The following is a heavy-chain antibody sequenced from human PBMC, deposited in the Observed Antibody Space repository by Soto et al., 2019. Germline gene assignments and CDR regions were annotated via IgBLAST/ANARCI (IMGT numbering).Heavy chain of an antibody. CDR2: ISWNNDRI. Sequence: VQVVESGGGLVQPGRSLRLSCAGSGFTFDDYAMHWVRQAPGKGLEWVSGISWNNDRIVYADSVKGRFTISRDNAKNSLYLQMNSLRAEDTALYYCAKEKGGGFGELYGWGQGTQVTVSS. J-gene: IGHJ4*02. D-gene: IGHD3-10*01. V-gene: IGHV3-9*01. CDR3: AKEKGGGFGELYG. CDR1: GFTFDDYA.